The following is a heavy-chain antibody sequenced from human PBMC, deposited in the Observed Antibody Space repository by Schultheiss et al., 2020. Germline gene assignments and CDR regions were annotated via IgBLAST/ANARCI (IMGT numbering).Heavy chain of an antibody. J-gene: IGHJ4*02. CDR3: ASAGRMTTVTTVVDY. Sequence: SQTLSLTCTVSGGSISSGGYYWSWIRQHPGKGLEWIGYIYYSGSTYYNPSLKSRVTISVDTSKNQFSLKLSSVTAADTAVYYCASAGRMTTVTTVVDYWGQGTLVTVSS. CDR1: GGSISSGGYY. V-gene: IGHV4-31*03. D-gene: IGHD4-11*01. CDR2: IYYSGST.